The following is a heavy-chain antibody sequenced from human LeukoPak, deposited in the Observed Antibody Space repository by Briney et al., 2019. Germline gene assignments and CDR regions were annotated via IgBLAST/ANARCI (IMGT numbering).Heavy chain of an antibody. Sequence: SVKVSCKASGGTFISYAISWVGQAPGQGGEWMGWIIPIFGIANYAQKFQGRVTITADKSTSTAYMELSSLRSEDTAVYYCAIVGDTMTFDYWGQGTLVTVSS. CDR1: GGTFISYA. CDR3: AIVGDTMTFDY. D-gene: IGHD3-22*01. J-gene: IGHJ4*02. V-gene: IGHV1-69*10. CDR2: IIPIFGIA.